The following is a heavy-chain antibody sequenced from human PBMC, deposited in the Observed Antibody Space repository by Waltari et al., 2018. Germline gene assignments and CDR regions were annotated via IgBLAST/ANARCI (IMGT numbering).Heavy chain of an antibody. CDR2: KPYDGSTE. V-gene: IGHV3-30*04. CDR3: ARDPHDLWSGSNWFDP. D-gene: IGHD3-3*01. Sequence: LVESGGGVVQPGRSLRLSCSASGFSLSGFSMHWVRQAPGKGLEWVAVKPYDGSTEYYADSVKCRFTISRDSSKNTVYLQMDNLRPEDTAVYFCARDPHDLWSGSNWFDPWGQGTLVTVSS. J-gene: IGHJ5*02. CDR1: GFSLSGFS.